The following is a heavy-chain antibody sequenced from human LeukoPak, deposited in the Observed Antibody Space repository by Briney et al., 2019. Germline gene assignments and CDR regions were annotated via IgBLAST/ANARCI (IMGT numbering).Heavy chain of an antibody. D-gene: IGHD6-13*01. J-gene: IGHJ5*02. CDR1: GGSISSHY. V-gene: IGHV4-59*11. CDR3: ARDRVATTAAAGKRGWFAP. CDR2: IYYSGST. Sequence: SETLSLTCTVSGGSISSHYWSWIREPPGKGREWIGYIYYSGSTNYNPSLKRRVTISVDTSKTQSSLKLSSVTAADTAVYYWARDRVATTAAAGKRGWFAPWGQGTLVTVSS.